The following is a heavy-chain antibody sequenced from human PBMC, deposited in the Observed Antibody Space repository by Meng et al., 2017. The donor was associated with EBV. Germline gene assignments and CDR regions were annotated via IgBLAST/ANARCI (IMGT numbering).Heavy chain of an antibody. J-gene: IGHJ4*02. V-gene: IGHV3-74*01. Sequence: EVQLVESGGGPVRPGGSLRLSCAFSGFTFSRFWMHWVRQVPGKGLVWVARTNEDGGITNYADSVKGRFIISRDNTRNTLYLQMNSLRDEDTAVYFCSRDLAGPFDDWGQGTLVTVSS. CDR1: GFTFSRFW. CDR2: TNEDGGIT. CDR3: SRDLAGPFDD.